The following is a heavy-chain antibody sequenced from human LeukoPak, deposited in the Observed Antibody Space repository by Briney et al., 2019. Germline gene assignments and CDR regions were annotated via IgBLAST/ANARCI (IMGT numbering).Heavy chain of an antibody. V-gene: IGHV3-23*01. CDR3: AKDWGYSYGNSGYFDY. CDR2: ISGSGGST. Sequence: GGSLRLSCAASGFTFSSYAMSWVRQAPGKGLEWVSAISGSGGSTYYADSVKGRFTISRDNSKNTLYLQMNSLRAEDTAVYYCAKDWGYSYGNSGYFDYWGQGTLVTVSS. J-gene: IGHJ4*02. D-gene: IGHD5-18*01. CDR1: GFTFSSYA.